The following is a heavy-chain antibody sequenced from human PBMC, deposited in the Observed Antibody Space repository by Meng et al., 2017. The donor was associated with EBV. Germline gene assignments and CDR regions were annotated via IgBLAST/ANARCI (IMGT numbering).Heavy chain of an antibody. CDR2: VHYTGST. Sequence: QLQLRESGPGQVKPSETLSLTCPVSGDSISSFYYWGWIRQPPGRGLEWIGSVHYTGSTYYSPSLKSRVTVSVDTSKNQFSLRLTSVTAADTAVYYCARPFPSWQSPRLDPFGARGQGTLVTVSS. J-gene: IGHJ5*02. D-gene: IGHD6-19*01. CDR3: ARPFPSWQSPRLDPFGA. CDR1: GDSISSFYY. V-gene: IGHV4-39*01.